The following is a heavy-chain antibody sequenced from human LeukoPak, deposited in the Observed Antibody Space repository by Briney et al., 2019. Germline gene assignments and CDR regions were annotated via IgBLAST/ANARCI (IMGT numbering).Heavy chain of an antibody. CDR2: ISGSGGST. CDR1: GFTFSSYA. D-gene: IGHD5-24*01. J-gene: IGHJ4*02. Sequence: GGSLRLSCAASGFTFSSYAMSWVRQAPGKGLEWVSTISGSGGSTYYADSVKGRFTISRDNSKNTLYLQMNSLRAEDTAVYYCAKGRGWLQLFDYWGQGTLVTVSS. V-gene: IGHV3-23*01. CDR3: AKGRGWLQLFDY.